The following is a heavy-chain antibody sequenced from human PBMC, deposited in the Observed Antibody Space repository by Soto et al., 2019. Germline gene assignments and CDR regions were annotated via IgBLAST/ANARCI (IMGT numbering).Heavy chain of an antibody. Sequence: QVQLVQSGPELRKPGASVKVSCEASGYSFRYYGINWVRQAPGQGLEWMGWINTYTGNRNFAPKFEDRVTMTTATSTNTVYMELRSLRSDDTATYYCARDRLRGYDNSGFYSLGQGTRVTVSS. V-gene: IGHV1-18*01. CDR1: GYSFRYYG. D-gene: IGHD3-22*01. CDR2: INTYTGNR. CDR3: ARDRLRGYDNSGFYS. J-gene: IGHJ5*02.